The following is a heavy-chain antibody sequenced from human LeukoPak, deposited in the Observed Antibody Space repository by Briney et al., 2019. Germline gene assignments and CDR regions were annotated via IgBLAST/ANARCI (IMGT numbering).Heavy chain of an antibody. CDR3: TREKYYYGMDV. V-gene: IGHV3-74*03. J-gene: IGHJ6*02. Sequence: GGSLRLSCAASGFTFSDYWMHWVRQGPGKGLVGVSRINGDGTNTTYADSVKGRFTISRDNAKNTVYLQVNSLRVEDSGVYYCTREKYYYGMDVWGQGTTVTVSS. CDR2: INGDGTNT. CDR1: GFTFSDYW.